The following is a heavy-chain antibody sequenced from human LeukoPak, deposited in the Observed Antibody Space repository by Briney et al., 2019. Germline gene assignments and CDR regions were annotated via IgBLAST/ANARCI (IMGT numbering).Heavy chain of an antibody. CDR2: INHSGST. V-gene: IGHV4-38-2*01. CDR1: GYSISSGYY. J-gene: IGHJ4*02. Sequence: SETLPLTCAVSGYSISSGYYWGWIRQPPGKGLEWIGEINHSGSTNYNPSLKSRVTISVDTSKNQFSLKLSSVTAADTAVYYCARGQEDYDFWSGYYSLLDYWGQGTLVTVSS. D-gene: IGHD3-3*01. CDR3: ARGQEDYDFWSGYYSLLDY.